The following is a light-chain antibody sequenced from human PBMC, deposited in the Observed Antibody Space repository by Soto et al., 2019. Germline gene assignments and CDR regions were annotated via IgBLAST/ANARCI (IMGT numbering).Light chain of an antibody. CDR3: QQRSNWPPEIT. Sequence: EIVMTQSPATLSVSPGERATLSCRASQSISSDVAWYQHKPGQAPRLLIYDVSSRATGIPARFSGSGSGTDFSLTISSLEPEDFAVYYCQQRSNWPPEITFGQGTRLEIK. CDR2: DVS. V-gene: IGKV3-11*01. CDR1: QSISSD. J-gene: IGKJ5*01.